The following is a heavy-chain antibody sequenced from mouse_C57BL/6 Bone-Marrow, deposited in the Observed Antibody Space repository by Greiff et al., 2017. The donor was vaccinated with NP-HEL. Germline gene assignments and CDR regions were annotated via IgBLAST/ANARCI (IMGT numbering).Heavy chain of an antibody. CDR3: ARKFITTPLGYFDY. Sequence: EVKLMESGGGLVKPGGSLKLSCAASGFTFSDYGMHWVRQAPEKGLEWVAYISSGSSTIYYADTVKGRFTISRDNAKNTLFLQMTSLRSEDTAMYYCARKFITTPLGYFDYWGQGTTLTVSS. J-gene: IGHJ2*01. CDR1: GFTFSDYG. V-gene: IGHV5-17*01. D-gene: IGHD1-1*01. CDR2: ISSGSSTI.